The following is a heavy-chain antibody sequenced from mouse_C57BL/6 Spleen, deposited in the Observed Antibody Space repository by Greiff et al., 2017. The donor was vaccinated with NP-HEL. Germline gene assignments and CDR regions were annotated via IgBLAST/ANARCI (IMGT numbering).Heavy chain of an antibody. CDR2: IDPSDSYT. D-gene: IGHD5-1*01. V-gene: IGHV1-69*01. Sequence: QVQLQQPGAELVMPGASVKLSCKASGYTFTSYWMHWVKQRPGQGLEWIGEIDPSDSYTNYNQKFKGKSTLTVDKSSSTAYMQLSSLTSEDSAVYYCAVGTYLAYWGQGTLVTVSA. CDR1: GYTFTSYW. CDR3: AVGTYLAY. J-gene: IGHJ3*01.